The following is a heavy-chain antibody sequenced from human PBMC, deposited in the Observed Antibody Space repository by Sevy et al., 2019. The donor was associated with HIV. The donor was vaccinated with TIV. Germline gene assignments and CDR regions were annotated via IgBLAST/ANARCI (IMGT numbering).Heavy chain of an antibody. CDR2: IYTSGST. CDR1: GGSISSYY. CDR3: ARDLFEYSSSSHYFDY. V-gene: IGHV4-4*07. D-gene: IGHD6-6*01. J-gene: IGHJ4*02. Sequence: SETLSLTCTVSGGSISSYYWSWIRQPAGKGLEWIGRIYTSGSTNYNPPLKSRVTMSVDTSKNQFSLKLSSVTAADTAVYYCARDLFEYSSSSHYFDYWGQGTLVTVSS.